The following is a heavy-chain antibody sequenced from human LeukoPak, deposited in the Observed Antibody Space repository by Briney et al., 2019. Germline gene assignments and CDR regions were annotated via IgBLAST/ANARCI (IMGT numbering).Heavy chain of an antibody. CDR3: ARDSRYSGYDLRAGGFDY. CDR1: GFTFSSYW. Sequence: PGGSLRLSCAASGFTFSSYWMSWVRQAPGKGLEWVANIKQDGSEKYYVDSVKGRFTISRDNAKNSLYLQMNSLRAEDTAVYYCARDSRYSGYDLRAGGFDYWGQGTLVTVSS. V-gene: IGHV3-7*01. CDR2: IKQDGSEK. D-gene: IGHD5-12*01. J-gene: IGHJ4*02.